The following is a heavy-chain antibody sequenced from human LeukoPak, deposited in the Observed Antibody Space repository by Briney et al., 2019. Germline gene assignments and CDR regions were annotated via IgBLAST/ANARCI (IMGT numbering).Heavy chain of an antibody. CDR1: GFTFSSYA. D-gene: IGHD6-19*01. Sequence: GGSLRPSCAASGFTFSSYAMSWVRQAPGKGLECVSAISGSGDSTYYADSVKVRFTISRDNSKNTLYLQMNSLRAEDTAVYYCAGNSSGWGYFNYWGQGTLVTVSS. CDR3: AGNSSGWGYFNY. J-gene: IGHJ4*02. CDR2: ISGSGDST. V-gene: IGHV3-23*01.